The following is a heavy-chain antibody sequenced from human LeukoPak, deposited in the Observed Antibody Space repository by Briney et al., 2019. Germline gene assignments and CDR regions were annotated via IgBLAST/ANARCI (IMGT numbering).Heavy chain of an antibody. CDR2: INYSGST. CDR1: GGSISSHY. D-gene: IGHD1-7*01. CDR3: ARQSLVGQELRPARYYYYYYMDV. Sequence: SETLSLTCAVSGGSISSHYWSWIRQPPGKGLEWIGDINYSGSTNYNPSLKSRVTISVDTSKNQFSLKLSSVTAADTAVYYCARQSLVGQELRPARYYYYYYMDVWGKGTTVTVSS. J-gene: IGHJ6*03. V-gene: IGHV4-59*08.